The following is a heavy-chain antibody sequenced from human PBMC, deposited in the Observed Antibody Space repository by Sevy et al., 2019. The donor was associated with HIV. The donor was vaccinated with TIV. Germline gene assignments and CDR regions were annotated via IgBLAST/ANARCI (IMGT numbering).Heavy chain of an antibody. D-gene: IGHD3-10*01. CDR3: AKDRVSGTYYTGDFDY. Sequence: GGSLRLSCAASGFTFSIYAMSWVRQAPGKGLEWVSVISITGGSTYYADSVKGRFTISRDNSKNTLYLQMNTLRAEDTDVYYCAKDRVSGTYYTGDFDYWGQGTLVTVSS. V-gene: IGHV3-23*01. J-gene: IGHJ4*02. CDR1: GFTFSIYA. CDR2: ISITGGST.